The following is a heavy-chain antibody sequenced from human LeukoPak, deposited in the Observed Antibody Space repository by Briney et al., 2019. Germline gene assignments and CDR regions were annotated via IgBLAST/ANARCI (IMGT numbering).Heavy chain of an antibody. V-gene: IGHV1-2*02. CDR2: INPTTGGT. CDR3: VRPGFCTSESCEGLDY. J-gene: IGHJ4*02. CDR1: GYTFTDYY. D-gene: IGHD2-8*02. Sequence: VASVTVSCRASGYTFTDYYIHWVRQAPGHGLEWMGWINPTTGGTRYAQKFQGRVTMTRDTSISTAFMELSSLRSDDTAVFYCVRPGFCTSESCEGLDYWGQGTLVTVSS.